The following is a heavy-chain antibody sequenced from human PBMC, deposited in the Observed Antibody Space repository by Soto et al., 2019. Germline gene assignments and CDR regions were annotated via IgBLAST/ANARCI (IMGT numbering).Heavy chain of an antibody. D-gene: IGHD3-9*01. CDR3: AQGDIWTGYYPYFDY. V-gene: IGHV2-5*02. Sequence: QITLKESGPTLVKPTQTLTLTCTFSGFSLSTSGVGVGWIRKPPGKALEWLALIYWDDDKRYSPSLKSRLTTTKAPSKNQVVLTMTNMDPVDTATYYCAQGDIWTGYYPYFDYWGQGTLVTVSS. CDR1: GFSLSTSGVG. J-gene: IGHJ4*02. CDR2: IYWDDDK.